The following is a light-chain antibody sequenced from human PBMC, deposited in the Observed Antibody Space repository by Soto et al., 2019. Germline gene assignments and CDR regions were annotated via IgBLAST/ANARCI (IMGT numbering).Light chain of an antibody. Sequence: IVLTQSPATLSLSPGERATLSCWASQSVSSNYLAWYQQKPGQAPRLLIYGASSRATGISDRFSGSGSGTDFTLTISRLEPEDFAVYYCQHYGSSPRGTFGQGTKVEI. CDR1: QSVSSNY. CDR2: GAS. CDR3: QHYGSSPRGT. V-gene: IGKV3-20*01. J-gene: IGKJ1*01.